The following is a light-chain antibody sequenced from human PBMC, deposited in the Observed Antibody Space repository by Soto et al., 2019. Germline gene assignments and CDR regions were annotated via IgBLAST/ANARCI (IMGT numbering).Light chain of an antibody. V-gene: IGKV3-20*01. CDR2: CAS. Sequence: EIVLTQSPGTLSLSPGERATLSCRASQSVSSTYLAWYQQKPGQAPRLLIYCASSRATGIPDRFSGSGSGTDFTLTISRLEPEDFAVYYCQQFDNSLLTFGPGTKVDIK. J-gene: IGKJ3*01. CDR3: QQFDNSLLT. CDR1: QSVSSTY.